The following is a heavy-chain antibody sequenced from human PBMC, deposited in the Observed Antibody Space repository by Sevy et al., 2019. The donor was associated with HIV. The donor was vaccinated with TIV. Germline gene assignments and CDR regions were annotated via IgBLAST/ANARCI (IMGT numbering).Heavy chain of an antibody. D-gene: IGHD1-26*01. V-gene: IGHV3-48*02. Sequence: GGSLRLSCAASGFSFSSSSMNWLRQAPGKGLEWLAYITRDGKTKHYADFVKGRFTISRDNAQNSLFLQLNSLRDDDTAVYYCARDYSGSYYRFDLWGHGTLVTVSS. J-gene: IGHJ4*01. CDR1: GFSFSSSS. CDR3: ARDYSGSYYRFDL. CDR2: ITRDGKTK.